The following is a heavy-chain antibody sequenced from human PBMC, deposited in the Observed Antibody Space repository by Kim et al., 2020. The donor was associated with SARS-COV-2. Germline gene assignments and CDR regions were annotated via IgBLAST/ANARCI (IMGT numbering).Heavy chain of an antibody. CDR2: IYPADSDI. J-gene: IGHJ6*01. Sequence: GESLKISCEGSGYNFANYWIGWVRRMPGKGLEWMGMIYPADSDIRYSPSFQGQVTISVDTSITTAYLQWRSLKASETAMYYGAELWRGSQHRIPGGLDVWGQGTTVSVSS. V-gene: IGHV5-51*01. CDR1: GYNFANYW. CDR3: AELWRGSQHRIPGGLDV. D-gene: IGHD2-21*01.